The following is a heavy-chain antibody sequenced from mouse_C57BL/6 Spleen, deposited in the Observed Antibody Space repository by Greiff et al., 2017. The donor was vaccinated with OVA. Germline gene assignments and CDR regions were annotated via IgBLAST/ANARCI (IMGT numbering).Heavy chain of an antibody. V-gene: IGHV3-1*01. Sequence: VQLQESGPGMVKPSQSLSLTCTVTGYSITSGYDWHWIRHFPGNKLEWMGYISYSGSTNYNPSLKSRISITHDTSKNHFFLKLNSVTTEDTATYYCARGQLGYFDVWGTGTTVTVSS. CDR1: GYSITSGYD. CDR3: ARGQLGYFDV. J-gene: IGHJ1*03. CDR2: ISYSGST. D-gene: IGHD3-1*01.